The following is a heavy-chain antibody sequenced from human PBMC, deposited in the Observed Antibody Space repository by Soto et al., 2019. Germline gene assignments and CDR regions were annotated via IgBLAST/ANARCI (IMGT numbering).Heavy chain of an antibody. CDR1: GYSFTSYW. CDR2: IYPGDSDT. J-gene: IGHJ4*02. D-gene: IGHD3-22*01. V-gene: IGHV5-51*01. Sequence: GESLKISCKGSGYSFTSYWIGWVRQMPGKGLEWVGIIYPGDSDTRYSPSFQGQVTISADKYISTAYLKWRSLKASENAMYYCARQPKVIWYYDSSGSFDYWGQGTLVTVSS. CDR3: ARQPKVIWYYDSSGSFDY.